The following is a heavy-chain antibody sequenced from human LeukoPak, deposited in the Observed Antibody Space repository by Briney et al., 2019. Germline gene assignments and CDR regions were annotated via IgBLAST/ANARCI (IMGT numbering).Heavy chain of an antibody. CDR1: GGSISSYY. D-gene: IGHD3-10*01. CDR2: IYYSGST. Sequence: SETLSLTCTASGGSISSYYWSWIRQPPGKGLEWIGYIYYSGSTNYNPSLKSRVTISVDTSKNQFSLKLSSVTAADTAVYYCARAPGDHFDYWGQGTLVTVSS. CDR3: ARAPGDHFDY. J-gene: IGHJ4*02. V-gene: IGHV4-59*01.